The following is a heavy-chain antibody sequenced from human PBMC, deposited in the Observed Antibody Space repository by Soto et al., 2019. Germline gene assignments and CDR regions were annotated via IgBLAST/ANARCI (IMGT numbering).Heavy chain of an antibody. J-gene: IGHJ6*02. V-gene: IGHV3-11*01. CDR2: ISSSGSTI. D-gene: IGHD6-6*01. CDR1: GFTFSDYY. Sequence: PGGSLRLSCAASGFTFSDYYMSWIRQAPGKGLEWVSYISSSGSTIYYADSVKGRFTISRDNAKNSLYLQMNSLRAEDTAVYYCAREPPVEYSSSDGYYYYGMDVWGQGTTVTVSS. CDR3: AREPPVEYSSSDGYYYYGMDV.